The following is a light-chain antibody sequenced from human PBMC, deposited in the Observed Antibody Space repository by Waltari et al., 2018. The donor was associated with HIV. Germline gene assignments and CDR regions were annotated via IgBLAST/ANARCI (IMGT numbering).Light chain of an antibody. J-gene: IGLJ1*01. CDR1: SRDIGYFDY. CDR3: CSYAGTYTYV. Sequence: QSALTQPRSASGSPGQTVTIACTGTSRDIGYFDYVSWYQQYPGKAPKVIIYEVSQRPSGVPDRFTASKSGITASLTISGLQDEDEADYYCCSYAGTYTYVFGTGTTVTVL. V-gene: IGLV2-11*01. CDR2: EVS.